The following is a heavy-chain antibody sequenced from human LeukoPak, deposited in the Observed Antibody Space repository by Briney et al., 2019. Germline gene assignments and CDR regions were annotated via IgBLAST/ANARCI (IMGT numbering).Heavy chain of an antibody. CDR3: ARDTAKYYYDSSGLDY. CDR2: IYTSGST. Sequence: PSETLSLTCTVSGGSISSYYWSWIRQPAGKGLEWIGRIYTSGSTNYNPSLKSRVTMSVDTSKNQFSLRLSSVTAADTAVYYCARDTAKYYYDSSGLDYWGQGTLVTVSS. V-gene: IGHV4-4*07. D-gene: IGHD3-22*01. CDR1: GGSISSYY. J-gene: IGHJ4*02.